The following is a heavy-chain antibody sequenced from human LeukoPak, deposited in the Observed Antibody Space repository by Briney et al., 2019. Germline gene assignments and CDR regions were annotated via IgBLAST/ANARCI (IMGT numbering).Heavy chain of an antibody. CDR1: GGSLSGYY. CDR2: INHSGST. J-gene: IGHJ4*02. CDR3: ARGPRGTFDY. V-gene: IGHV4-34*01. Sequence: PSETLSLTCAVYGGSLSGYYWSWISQPPGKGLEWIGEINHSGSTNYNPSLKSRVTISVDTSKNQFSLKLSSVTAADTAVYYCARGPRGTFDYWGQATLVTVSS.